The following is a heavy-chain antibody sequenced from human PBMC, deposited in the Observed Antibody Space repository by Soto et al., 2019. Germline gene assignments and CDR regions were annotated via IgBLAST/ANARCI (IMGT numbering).Heavy chain of an antibody. J-gene: IGHJ5*02. V-gene: IGHV1-8*02. CDR3: ARMASFGTLNWFDP. CDR2: INPGSGKT. Sequence: QVQLVQSGAEVKEPGASVRVSCKASGYTFINYDISWVRQATGQGLEWMGWINPGSGKTGYANKFQGRVTMTRDASTSTAYMELSSLTSEDTAVYYCARMASFGTLNWFDPWGQGTLVTVSS. D-gene: IGHD3-16*01. CDR1: GYTFINYD.